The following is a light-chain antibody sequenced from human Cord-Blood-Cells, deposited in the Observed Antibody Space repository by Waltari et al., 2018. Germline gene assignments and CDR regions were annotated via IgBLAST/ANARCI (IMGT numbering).Light chain of an antibody. J-gene: IGKJ5*01. CDR3: QQRSNWPPIT. CDR2: DAS. CDR1: QSVSSY. V-gene: IGKV3-11*01. Sequence: EIVLTQSPAHLSLSPGERPTLSCRALQSVSSYLAWYQPRPGQAPRRLIYDASTRAPGIPSRFSGSGSGTDFNLTISSLEHEEFAGYYCQQRSNWPPITFGQGTRLEIK.